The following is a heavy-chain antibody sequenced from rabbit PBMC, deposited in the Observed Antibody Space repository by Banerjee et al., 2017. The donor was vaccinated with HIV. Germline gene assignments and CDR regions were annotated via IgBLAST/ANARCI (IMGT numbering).Heavy chain of an antibody. Sequence: QEQLVESGGGLVQPEGSLTLTCTASGFSFSSSYWICWVRQAPGKGLEWIACIYAGSSGSTYYASWAKGRFTISKTSSTTVTLQMTSLTAADTATYFCARGGSSYWQYYFNLWGPGTLVTVS. V-gene: IGHV1S45*01. CDR1: GFSFSSSYW. J-gene: IGHJ4*01. CDR3: ARGGSSYWQYYFNL. CDR2: IYAGSSGST. D-gene: IGHD8-1*01.